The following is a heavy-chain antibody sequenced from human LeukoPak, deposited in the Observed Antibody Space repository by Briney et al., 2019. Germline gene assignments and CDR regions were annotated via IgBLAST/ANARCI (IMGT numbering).Heavy chain of an antibody. Sequence: PSVNVSCNASGYTSTSHATSWVGQAPGQGIEWRGRISAYNGNTDSAQTLQGRVTMTTDTSTSTAYMERRSLRSDDTAVYYCAIPRNWGQGTLVTVSS. CDR2: ISAYNGNT. J-gene: IGHJ4*02. V-gene: IGHV1-18*01. CDR3: AIPRN. CDR1: GYTSTSHA.